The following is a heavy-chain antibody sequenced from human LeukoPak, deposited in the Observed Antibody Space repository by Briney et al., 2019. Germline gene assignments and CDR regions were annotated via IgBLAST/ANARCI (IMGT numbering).Heavy chain of an antibody. V-gene: IGHV3-30*02. J-gene: IGHJ6*03. CDR2: IRYDGSNK. CDR3: AKDDAPLNYCSSTSCPSGYYYYMDV. D-gene: IGHD2-2*01. CDR1: GFTFSSYG. Sequence: GGSLRLSCAASGFTFSSYGMHWVRQAPGKGLEWVAFIRYDGSNKYYADSVEGRFTISRDNSKNTLYLQMNSLRAEDTAVYYCAKDDAPLNYCSSTSCPSGYYYYMDVWGKGTTVTVSS.